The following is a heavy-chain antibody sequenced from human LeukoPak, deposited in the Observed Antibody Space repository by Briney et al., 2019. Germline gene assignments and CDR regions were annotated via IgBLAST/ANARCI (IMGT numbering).Heavy chain of an antibody. J-gene: IGHJ3*02. D-gene: IGHD3-9*01. CDR3: ARAREYYDILTGYSNAFDI. V-gene: IGHV5-51*01. CDR2: IYPGDSDT. Sequence: GESLKISCKGSGYSFTSYWIGWVRQMPGKGLEGMGIIYPGDSDTRYSPSFQGQVTISADKSISTAYLQWSSLKASDTAMYYCARAREYYDILTGYSNAFDIWGQGTMVTVSS. CDR1: GYSFTSYW.